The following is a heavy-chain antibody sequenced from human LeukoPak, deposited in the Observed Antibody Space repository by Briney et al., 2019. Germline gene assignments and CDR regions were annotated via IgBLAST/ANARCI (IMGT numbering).Heavy chain of an antibody. CDR2: IIPIFGTA. CDR3: ARGSSWFSTFDP. Sequence: SVKVSCKASGGTFSSYAISWVRQAPGQGLEWMGGIIPIFGTANYAQKFQGRVTITTDESTSTAYMELSSLRSEGTAVYYCARGSSWFSTFDPWGQGTLVTVSS. D-gene: IGHD6-13*01. J-gene: IGHJ5*02. CDR1: GGTFSSYA. V-gene: IGHV1-69*05.